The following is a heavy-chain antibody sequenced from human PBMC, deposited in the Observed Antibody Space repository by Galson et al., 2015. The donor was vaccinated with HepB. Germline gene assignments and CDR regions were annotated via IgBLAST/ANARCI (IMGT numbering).Heavy chain of an antibody. V-gene: IGHV3-64D*06. CDR3: VGYATSVTNDDY. D-gene: IGHD5-18*01. CDR2: IRDTGETI. Sequence: SLRLSCAASGFTFSTYVMNWIRQAPGKGLEYVSSIRDTGETIYYADSVRGRFAISRDNSRNTVSLQMSSLRTEDTAVYYCVGYATSVTNDDYWGQGTLVTVSS. J-gene: IGHJ4*02. CDR1: GFTFSTYV.